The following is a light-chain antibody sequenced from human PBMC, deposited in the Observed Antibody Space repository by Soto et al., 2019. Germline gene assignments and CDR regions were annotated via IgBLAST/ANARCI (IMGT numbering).Light chain of an antibody. CDR3: LQYNDCVPT. V-gene: IGKV3-15*01. CDR2: GAS. Sequence: EVVMTQSPATLSVSPGERDTLSCRASQSVRSNFAWYQQKPGQAPRLLIYGASTRATGVPSRFSGSGSGTEFTFTISSLQSEDFALYYCLQYNDCVPTFGQGTKVDIK. J-gene: IGKJ1*01. CDR1: QSVRSN.